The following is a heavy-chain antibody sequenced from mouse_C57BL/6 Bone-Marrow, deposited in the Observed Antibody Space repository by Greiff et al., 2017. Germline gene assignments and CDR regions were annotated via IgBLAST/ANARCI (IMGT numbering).Heavy chain of an antibody. J-gene: IGHJ4*01. Sequence: EVNLVESGGGLVKPGGSLKLSCAASGFTFSSYAMSWVRQTPEKRLEWVATISDGGSYTYYPDNVKGRFTISRDNAKNNLYLQMSHLKSEDTAMYYCARAPDGYYDAMDYWGQGTSVTVSS. D-gene: IGHD2-3*01. CDR3: ARAPDGYYDAMDY. CDR1: GFTFSSYA. V-gene: IGHV5-4*03. CDR2: ISDGGSYT.